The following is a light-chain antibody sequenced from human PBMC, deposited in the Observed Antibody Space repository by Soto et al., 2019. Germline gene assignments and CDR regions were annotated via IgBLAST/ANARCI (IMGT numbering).Light chain of an antibody. J-gene: IGKJ1*01. V-gene: IGKV3D-15*01. CDR2: AEA. CDR1: QNVFSN. Sequence: EVVMTEYPTSVSVARGGIITLSFRASQNVFSNLVWYQQKPGQPPRLLIYAEATRASGVPARFSGSGPGTESALAIRCLQADDAAVYYCEQYYSAPGTFAQGTRVEIK. CDR3: EQYYSAPGT.